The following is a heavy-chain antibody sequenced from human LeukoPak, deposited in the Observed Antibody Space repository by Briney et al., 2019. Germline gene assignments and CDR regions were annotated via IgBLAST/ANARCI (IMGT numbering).Heavy chain of an antibody. J-gene: IGHJ4*02. CDR3: ATCSSTSCYLYYFDY. V-gene: IGHV1-24*01. D-gene: IGHD2-2*01. CDR1: GYTLTELS. Sequence: ASVKVSCKVSGYTLTELSMHWVRQAPGKGLEWMGGFDPEDGETIYAQKFQGRVTMTEDTSTDTAYMELSSLRSEDTAVYYCATCSSTSCYLYYFDYWGQGTLVAVSS. CDR2: FDPEDGET.